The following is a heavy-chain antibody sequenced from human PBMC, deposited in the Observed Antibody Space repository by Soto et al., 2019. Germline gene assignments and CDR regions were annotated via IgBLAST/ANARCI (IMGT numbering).Heavy chain of an antibody. V-gene: IGHV5-51*01. CDR1: GYSFTSYW. CDR2: IYPGDSDT. Sequence: GESLKISCKGSGYSFTSYWIGWVRQMPGKGLEWMGIIYPGDSDTRYTPSFQGEVTISADTTISTAYLQCSSLKASETAMYCGARRIPLTGGTAGDAFDIWGQGTMVTVSS. CDR3: ARRIPLTGGTAGDAFDI. D-gene: IGHD7-27*01. J-gene: IGHJ3*02.